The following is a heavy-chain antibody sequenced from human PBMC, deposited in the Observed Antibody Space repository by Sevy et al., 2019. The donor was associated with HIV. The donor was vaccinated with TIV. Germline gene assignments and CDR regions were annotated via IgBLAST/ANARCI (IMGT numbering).Heavy chain of an antibody. CDR1: GYTFTGYY. J-gene: IGHJ5*02. CDR2: INPNSGGT. CDR3: ARDVREGYCSITSCSTYNWFDP. D-gene: IGHD2-2*01. V-gene: IGHV1-2*02. Sequence: ASVKVSCKASGYTFTGYYMHWVRQAPGQGLEWMGWINPNSGGTNYAQKFQGRVTMTRDTSISTAYMELSRLRSDDTAVYYCARDVREGYCSITSCSTYNWFDPWGQGTLVTVSS.